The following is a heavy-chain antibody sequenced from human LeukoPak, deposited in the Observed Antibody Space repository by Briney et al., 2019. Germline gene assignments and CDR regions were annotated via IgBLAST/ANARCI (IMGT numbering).Heavy chain of an antibody. CDR3: ARGLAAAGRTIPLDY. D-gene: IGHD6-13*01. Sequence: SLKVSCKASGGTFSSYAISWVRQAPGQGLEWMGGIIPIFGTANYAQKFQGRVTITADESTSTAYMELSSLRSEDTAVYYCARGLAAAGRTIPLDYWGQGTLVTVSS. V-gene: IGHV1-69*13. CDR2: IIPIFGTA. CDR1: GGTFSSYA. J-gene: IGHJ4*02.